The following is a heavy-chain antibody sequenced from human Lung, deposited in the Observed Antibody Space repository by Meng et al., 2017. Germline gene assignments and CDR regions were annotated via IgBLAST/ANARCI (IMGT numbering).Heavy chain of an antibody. CDR2: IYYRGST. V-gene: IGHV4-39*07. D-gene: IGHD3-3*02. CDR3: VISSHN. J-gene: IGHJ4*02. CDR1: GGSITSTSSC. Sequence: QLHLQDSGPGLGKPSETLSLTCTIAGGSITSTSSCWGWVRQPPGKVLEWIGSIYYRGSTNYNPSLKSRISMSVDMYKNQFSLKVNAVTAADTAIYYCVISSHNWGQGTLVTVSS.